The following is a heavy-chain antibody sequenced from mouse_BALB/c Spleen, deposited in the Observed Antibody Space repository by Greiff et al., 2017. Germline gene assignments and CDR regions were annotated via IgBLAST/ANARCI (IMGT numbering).Heavy chain of an antibody. D-gene: IGHD1-1*01. V-gene: IGHV5-6-4*01. CDR2: ISSGGSYT. J-gene: IGHJ1*01. CDR3: TRDNGSSYGYFDV. CDR1: GFTFSSYT. Sequence: DVQLVESGGGLVKPGGSLKLSCAASGFTFSSYTMSWVRQTPEKRLEWVATISSGGSYTYYPDSVKGRFTISRDNAKNTLYLQMSSLKSEDTAMYYCTRDNGSSYGYFDVWGAGTTVTVSS.